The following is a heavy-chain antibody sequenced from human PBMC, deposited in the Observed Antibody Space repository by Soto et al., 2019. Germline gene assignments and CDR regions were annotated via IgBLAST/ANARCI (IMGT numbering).Heavy chain of an antibody. CDR1: GGSFSGYY. D-gene: IGHD2-15*01. CDR3: ARGRDGVVVVAANPRFDP. Sequence: QVQLQQWGAGLLKPSETLSLTCAVYGGSFSGYYWSWIRQPPGKGLEWIGEINHSGSTNYNPSLKSRVTISVDTSKNQFSLKLSSVTAADTAVYYCARGRDGVVVVAANPRFDPWGQGTLVTVSS. J-gene: IGHJ5*02. CDR2: INHSGST. V-gene: IGHV4-34*01.